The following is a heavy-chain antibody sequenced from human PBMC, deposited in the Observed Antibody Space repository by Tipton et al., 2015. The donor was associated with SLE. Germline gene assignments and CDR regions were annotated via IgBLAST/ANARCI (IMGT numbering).Heavy chain of an antibody. CDR1: GYTFTSYD. V-gene: IGHV1-8*01. J-gene: IGHJ3*02. CDR2: MNPNSGNT. D-gene: IGHD3-16*01. Sequence: QSGPEVKKPGASVKVSCKASGYTFTSYDINWVRQATGQGLEWMGWMNPNSGNTGYAQKFQGRVTMTRNTSTSTAYMELRSLRSDDTAVYYCARMGERNAFDIWGQGTMVTVSS. CDR3: ARMGERNAFDI.